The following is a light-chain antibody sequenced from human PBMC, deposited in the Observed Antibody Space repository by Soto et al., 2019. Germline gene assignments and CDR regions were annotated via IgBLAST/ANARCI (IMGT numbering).Light chain of an antibody. V-gene: IGKV1-39*01. CDR1: QSISSY. CDR2: AAS. CDR3: QQYDSPPTT. J-gene: IGKJ1*01. Sequence: DIQMTQSPSSLSASVGDRVTITCRASQSISSYLNWYQQKPGKAPKLLIYAASSLQSGVPSRFSGSGSGTVFTLTISRLEPEDFAVYFCQQYDSPPTTFGQGTKVDIK.